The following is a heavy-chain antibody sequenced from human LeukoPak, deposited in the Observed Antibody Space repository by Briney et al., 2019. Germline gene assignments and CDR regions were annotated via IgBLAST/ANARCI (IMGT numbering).Heavy chain of an antibody. Sequence: GGSLRLSCAASGFTVSSNYMSWVRQAPGKGLEWVSVIYSGGSTYYADSVKGRFTFSRDNSKNTLYLQMNSLRAEDTAVYYCARAAAGIIRYGFDYWGQGTLVTVSS. CDR3: ARAAAGIIRYGFDY. V-gene: IGHV3-53*01. J-gene: IGHJ4*02. CDR2: IYSGGST. CDR1: GFTVSSNY. D-gene: IGHD6-13*01.